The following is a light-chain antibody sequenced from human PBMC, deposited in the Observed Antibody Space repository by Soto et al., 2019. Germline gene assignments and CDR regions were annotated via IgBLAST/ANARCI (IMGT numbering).Light chain of an antibody. V-gene: IGLV2-14*01. CDR1: SSDVGGYNY. CDR3: SSYTSSSTLYV. Sequence: QSALTQPASVSGSPGQSITISCTGTSSDVGGYNYVSWYQQHPGKAPKLMIYDVSNRPSGVSNRFSGSKSGNTASLTISGLQDEDEDDYYCSSYTSSSTLYVFGTGNKLTVL. J-gene: IGLJ1*01. CDR2: DVS.